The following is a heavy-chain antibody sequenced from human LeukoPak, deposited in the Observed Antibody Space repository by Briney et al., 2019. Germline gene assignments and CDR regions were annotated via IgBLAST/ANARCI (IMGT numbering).Heavy chain of an antibody. Sequence: SETLSLTCTVSGGSISSYYWSWIRQPPGKGLEWIGYIYYSGSTNYNPSLKSRVTISVDTSKNQFSLKLSSVTAADTAVYYCATSSDDYSNSFDYWGQGTLVSVSS. V-gene: IGHV4-59*01. J-gene: IGHJ4*02. CDR2: IYYSGST. CDR1: GGSISSYY. CDR3: ATSSDDYSNSFDY. D-gene: IGHD4-11*01.